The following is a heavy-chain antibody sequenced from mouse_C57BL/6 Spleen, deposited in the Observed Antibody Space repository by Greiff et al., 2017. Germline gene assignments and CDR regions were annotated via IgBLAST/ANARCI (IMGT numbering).Heavy chain of an antibody. J-gene: IGHJ3*01. CDR2: IWRGGST. Sequence: QVQLQQSGPGLVQPSQSLSITCTVSGFSLTSYGVHWVRQSPGKGLEWLGVIWRGGSTDYNTAFMSRLSITKDNSKSQVFFKMNSLQADDTAIYYCAKNSDSYDYVFAYWGQGTLVTVSA. CDR3: AKNSDSYDYVFAY. V-gene: IGHV2-5*01. D-gene: IGHD2-4*01. CDR1: GFSLTSYG.